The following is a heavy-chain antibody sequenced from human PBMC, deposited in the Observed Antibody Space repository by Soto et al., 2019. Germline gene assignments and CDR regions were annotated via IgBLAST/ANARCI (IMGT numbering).Heavy chain of an antibody. Sequence: LEILSLTCTVSGGSISSSSYYWGWIRQPPGKGLEWIGSIYYSGSTYYNPSLKSRVTISASTAYMELSSLRSEDTAVYYCARDPGYSYGYNWGQGTLVTAPQ. CDR3: ARDPGYSYGYN. CDR2: IYYSGST. CDR1: GGSISSSSYY. V-gene: IGHV4-39*02. J-gene: IGHJ4*02. D-gene: IGHD5-18*01.